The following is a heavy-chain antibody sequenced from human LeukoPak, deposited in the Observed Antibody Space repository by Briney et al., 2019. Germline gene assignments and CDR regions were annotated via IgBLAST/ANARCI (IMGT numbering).Heavy chain of an antibody. J-gene: IGHJ4*02. D-gene: IGHD1-1*01. Sequence: GVSLRLSCAASGFTFSSYGMHWVRQAPGKGLEWVAFIRYDGSNKYYADSVKGRFTISRDNSKNTLYLQMNSLRAEDTAVYYCARAPGYGAAYYFDYWGQGTLVTVSS. V-gene: IGHV3-30*02. CDR3: ARAPGYGAAYYFDY. CDR1: GFTFSSYG. CDR2: IRYDGSNK.